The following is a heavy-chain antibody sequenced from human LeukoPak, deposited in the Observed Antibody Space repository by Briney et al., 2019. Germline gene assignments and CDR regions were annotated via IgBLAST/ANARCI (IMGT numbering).Heavy chain of an antibody. V-gene: IGHV1-2*02. J-gene: IGHJ4*02. CDR3: ARDYDANSDLDY. CDR2: IHPKNGGT. Sequence: ASVKVSCEASGFTFTDYFIHWVRHAPGQGLEWMGWIHPKNGGTLYAQRFQGRVSMTRDTSISTAYMELSRLTSDDTAVYYCARDYDANSDLDYWGQGTLVTVSS. D-gene: IGHD4-23*01. CDR1: GFTFTDYF.